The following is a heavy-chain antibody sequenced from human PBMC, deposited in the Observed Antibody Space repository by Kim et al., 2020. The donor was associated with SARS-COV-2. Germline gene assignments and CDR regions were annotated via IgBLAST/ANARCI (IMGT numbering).Heavy chain of an antibody. CDR2: MNPNSGNT. D-gene: IGHD6-6*01. CDR1: GYTFTGYY. J-gene: IGHJ5*02. CDR3: ARGVHEYSSTKVDP. V-gene: IGHV1-2*06. Sequence: ASVKVSCKASGYTFTGYYMHWVRQAPGQGLEWMGRMNPNSGNTNYAQKFQGRVTMTRNTSISTAYMELSRLRSDDTAVYYCARGVHEYSSTKVDPWGQGTLVTVSS.